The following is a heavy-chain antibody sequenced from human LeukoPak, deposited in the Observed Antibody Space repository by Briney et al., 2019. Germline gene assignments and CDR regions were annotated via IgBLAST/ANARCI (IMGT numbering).Heavy chain of an antibody. Sequence: GGSLRLSRAGSEFTFSSFGMSWVRQAPGKGLEWVSGISGNGRSTYYADSVKGRFTISRDNSRNTLFLQMNSLRAEDTALYYCTARSGISPYYIDYWGQGTLVTVSS. CDR2: ISGNGRST. CDR1: EFTFSSFG. D-gene: IGHD1-1*01. J-gene: IGHJ4*02. V-gene: IGHV3-23*01. CDR3: TARSGISPYYIDY.